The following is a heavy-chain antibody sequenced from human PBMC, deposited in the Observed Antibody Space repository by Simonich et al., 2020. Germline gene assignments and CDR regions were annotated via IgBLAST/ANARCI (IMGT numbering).Heavy chain of an antibody. D-gene: IGHD2-15*01. CDR1: GYTFTSYG. CDR3: ARASRGTWWYYYFDY. V-gene: IGHV1-18*01. J-gene: IGHJ4*02. CDR2: IRAYKGNP. Sequence: QVQLVQSGAEVKKPGASVKVSCKASGYTFTSYGISWVRQAPGQGLEWMGWIRAYKGNPTDAQRLQGRVTMTPDTSTSTAYMELRSLRSDDTSVYYCARASRGTWWYYYFDYWGQGTLVTVSS.